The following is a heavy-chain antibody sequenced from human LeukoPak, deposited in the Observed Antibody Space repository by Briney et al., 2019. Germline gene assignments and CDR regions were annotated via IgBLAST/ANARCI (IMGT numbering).Heavy chain of an antibody. V-gene: IGHV3-23*01. CDR2: IRGGWDTS. D-gene: IGHD3-16*01. CDR3: AKKGWGHSFDF. Sequence: GVSLRLSCAASGFTFKTYAMSWLRQGPGKGLEWVSAIRGGWDTSYYGESVKRRFTVSRDNSKNTLYLKMHSLRADDRAIYYFAKKGWGHSFDFWGPGTMVRVSS. J-gene: IGHJ3*01. CDR1: GFTFKTYA.